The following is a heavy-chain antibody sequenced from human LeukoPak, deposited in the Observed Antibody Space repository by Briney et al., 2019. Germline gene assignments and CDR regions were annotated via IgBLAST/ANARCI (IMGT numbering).Heavy chain of an antibody. CDR2: IYYSGTT. CDR3: ARRTGTYFDS. V-gene: IGHV4-59*01. Sequence: SETLSLTCTVAGGSISSYYWIWIRQPPGKGLEWIGYIYYSGTTNYNPSLKSRLTISVDTSKNQFSLKLTSVTAADTAVYYCARRTGTYFDSWGQGTLVTVSS. D-gene: IGHD3-10*01. CDR1: GGSISSYY. J-gene: IGHJ4*02.